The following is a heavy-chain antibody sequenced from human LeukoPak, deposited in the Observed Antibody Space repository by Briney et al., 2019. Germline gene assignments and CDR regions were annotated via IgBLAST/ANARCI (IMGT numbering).Heavy chain of an antibody. D-gene: IGHD3-10*01. J-gene: IGHJ4*02. CDR1: GXTFSSYE. V-gene: IGHV3-48*03. CDR2: ISSSGSTI. Sequence: PGGSLRLSCAASGXTFSSYEMNWVRQAPGKGLEWVSYISSSGSTIYYADSVKGRFTISRDNAKNSLYLQMNSLRAEDTAVYYCARMVRGVLDYWGQGTLVTVSS. CDR3: ARMVRGVLDY.